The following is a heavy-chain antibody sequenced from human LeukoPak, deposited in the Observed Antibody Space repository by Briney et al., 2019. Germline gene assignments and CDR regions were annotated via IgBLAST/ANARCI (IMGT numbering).Heavy chain of an antibody. J-gene: IGHJ3*02. CDR1: GGSFSGYY. CDR2: INHSGST. D-gene: IGHD2-15*01. V-gene: IGHV4-34*01. CDR3: ARDCSGGSCYSGSYAFDI. Sequence: PSETLSLTCAVYGGSFSGYYWSWIRQPPGKGLEWIGEINHSGSTNYNPSLKSRVTISVDTSKNQFSLKLSSVTAADTAVYYCARDCSGGSCYSGSYAFDIWGQGTMVTVSS.